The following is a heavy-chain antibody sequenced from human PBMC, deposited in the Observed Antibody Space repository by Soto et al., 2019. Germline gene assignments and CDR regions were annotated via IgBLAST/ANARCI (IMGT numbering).Heavy chain of an antibody. V-gene: IGHV1-2*02. CDR1: GYPYTNSY. CDR3: ASDFRTRGWFRQAGNFAMDV. CDR2: IHPNTGGT. Sequence: QVQLVQSGAEVRKPGASVKVSCKASGYPYTNSYMHGVRQAPGKGLEWMGWIHPNTGGTNYAQKFQGRVTMTRDTSVSTVYMELNRLTSDDTAIYFCASDFRTRGWFRQAGNFAMDVWGQGTTVTVS. D-gene: IGHD6-19*01. J-gene: IGHJ6*02.